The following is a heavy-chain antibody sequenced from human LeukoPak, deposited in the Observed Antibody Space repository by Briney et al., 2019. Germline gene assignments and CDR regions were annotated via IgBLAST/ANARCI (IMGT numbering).Heavy chain of an antibody. CDR3: AKDGSWLLLYYFDY. J-gene: IGHJ4*02. Sequence: GGSLRLSCAASGFTLSRHPIFWVRQAPGKGLEWVAVISYDGSNKYYADSVKGRFTISRDNSKNTLYLQMNSLRAEDTAVYYCAKDGSWLLLYYFDYWGRGTLVTVSS. CDR2: ISYDGSNK. D-gene: IGHD3-22*01. CDR1: GFTLSRHP. V-gene: IGHV3-30*04.